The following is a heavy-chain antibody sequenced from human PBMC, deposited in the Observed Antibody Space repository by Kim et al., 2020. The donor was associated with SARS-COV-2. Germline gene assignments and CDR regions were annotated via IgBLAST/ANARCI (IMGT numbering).Heavy chain of an antibody. CDR1: GDSVSSNSAA. D-gene: IGHD1-26*01. Sequence: SQTLSLTCAISGDSVSSNSAAWNWIRQSPSRGLEWLGRTYYRSKWYNDYAVSVKSRITINPDTSKNQFSLQMNSVTPEDTAVYYCASAIATNQYYYYYYGMDVWGQGTTVTVSS. J-gene: IGHJ6*02. CDR2: TYYRSKWYN. V-gene: IGHV6-1*01. CDR3: ASAIATNQYYYYYYGMDV.